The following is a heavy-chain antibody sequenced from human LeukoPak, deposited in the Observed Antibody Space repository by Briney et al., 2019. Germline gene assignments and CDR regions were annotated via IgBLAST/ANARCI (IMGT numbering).Heavy chain of an antibody. J-gene: IGHJ6*03. CDR3: AREGTTVTWYYYYYMDV. Sequence: SETLSLTCTISGGSISSYYWSWIRQPPGKGLEWIGYIYYSGSTYYNPSLKSRVTISVDTSKNQFSLKLSSVTAADTAVYYCAREGTTVTWYYYYYMDVWGKGTTVTVSS. D-gene: IGHD4-11*01. CDR2: IYYSGST. CDR1: GGSISSYY. V-gene: IGHV4-30-4*08.